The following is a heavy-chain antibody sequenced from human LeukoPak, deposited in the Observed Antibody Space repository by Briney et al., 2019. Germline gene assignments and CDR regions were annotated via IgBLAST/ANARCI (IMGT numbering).Heavy chain of an antibody. CDR1: GGSITSGTYY. J-gene: IGHJ3*02. D-gene: IGHD2-21*01. Sequence: SQTLSLTCTVSGGSITSGTYYWNWIRQPAGKGLEWNGHISNTGITNYNPSLKSRVTISIDTSKNQFSLKLTSVTAADTAVYYCARDLFVGTRRDAFDIWGQGTMVTVSS. CDR3: ARDLFVGTRRDAFDI. V-gene: IGHV4-61*09. CDR2: ISNTGIT.